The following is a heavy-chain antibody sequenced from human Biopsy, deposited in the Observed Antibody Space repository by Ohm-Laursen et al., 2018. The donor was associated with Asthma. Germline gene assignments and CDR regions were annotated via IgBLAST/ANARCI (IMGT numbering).Heavy chain of an antibody. CDR3: ARRITIFGVVAYFDY. CDR1: GGSISSSSYY. D-gene: IGHD3-3*01. Sequence: GTLSLTCTVSGGSISSSSYYWGWIRQPPGKGLEWIGGIYYSGSTYYNPSLKSRVTIFVDTSKNQFFLKLSSVTAADMAVYYCARRITIFGVVAYFDYWGQGTLVTVSS. J-gene: IGHJ4*02. CDR2: IYYSGST. V-gene: IGHV4-39*01.